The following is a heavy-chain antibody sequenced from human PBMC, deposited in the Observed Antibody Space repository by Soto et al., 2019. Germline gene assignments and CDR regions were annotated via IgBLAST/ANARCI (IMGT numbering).Heavy chain of an antibody. CDR3: ARGGVDIVVVPAAIVTTTRRYYYYGMDV. CDR2: IIPIFGTA. V-gene: IGHV1-69*06. CDR1: GGTFSSYA. Sequence: QVQLVQSGAEVKKPGSSVKVSCKASGGTFSSYAISWVRQAPGQGLEWMGGIIPIFGTANYAQKFQGRVTITPDKPTLTASMEQSSLTSEDRAGYSCARGGVDIVVVPAAIVTTTRRYYYYGMDVWGQGTTVTVSS. D-gene: IGHD2-2*02. J-gene: IGHJ6*02.